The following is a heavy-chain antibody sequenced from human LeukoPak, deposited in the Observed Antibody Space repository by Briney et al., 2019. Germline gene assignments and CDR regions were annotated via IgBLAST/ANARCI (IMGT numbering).Heavy chain of an antibody. CDR2: IYYSGST. Sequence: PSQTLSLTCTVSGGSISSGGYYWSWIRQHPGKGLEWIGYIYYSGSTYYNPSLKSRVTVSVDTSKDQFSLKLSSVTAADTAVYYCARMAQLDAFDIWGQGTMVTVSS. CDR1: GGSISSGGYY. J-gene: IGHJ3*02. V-gene: IGHV4-31*03. CDR3: ARMAQLDAFDI. D-gene: IGHD6-13*01.